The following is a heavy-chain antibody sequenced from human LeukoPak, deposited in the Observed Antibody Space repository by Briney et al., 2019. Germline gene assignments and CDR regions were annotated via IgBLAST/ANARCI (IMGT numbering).Heavy chain of an antibody. CDR2: IKQDGSVQ. CDR1: GFTFSSYS. Sequence: GGSLRLSCAASGFTFSSYSMNWVRQAPGRGLEWVANIKQDGSVQFYMDSLKGRFSVSRDNAKNSLYLQMNGLRVEDTAVYYCTRLQIAVAGPNWFDPWGQGTLVTVSS. D-gene: IGHD6-19*01. V-gene: IGHV3-7*01. CDR3: TRLQIAVAGPNWFDP. J-gene: IGHJ5*02.